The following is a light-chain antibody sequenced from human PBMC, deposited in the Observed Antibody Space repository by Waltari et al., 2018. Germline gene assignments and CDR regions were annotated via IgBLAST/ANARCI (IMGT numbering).Light chain of an antibody. Sequence: DIVMTQSPDSLAVSLGERATINSKSSQSVLYSSNNKNYLAWYHQKPGKPPKLLIYWASNRESGVPDRFSGSGSGTDFTLTISSLQAEDVAVYYCQEYYGTPPDTFGQGTKLEIK. CDR3: QEYYGTPPDT. V-gene: IGKV4-1*01. CDR1: QSVLYSSNNKNY. CDR2: WAS. J-gene: IGKJ2*01.